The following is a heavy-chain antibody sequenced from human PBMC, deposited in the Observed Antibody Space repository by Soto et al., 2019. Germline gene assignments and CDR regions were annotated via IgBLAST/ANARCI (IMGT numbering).Heavy chain of an antibody. Sequence: SETLSLTCAVSGGSIDNSHSFWGWVRQPPGRGLEFLGSVYYSGGTYYNPSLQSRLNMSLDTSKNQFSLRLTSVTAADTAVYYCARGQRFSDWFDPWGQGTLVTVSS. D-gene: IGHD3-3*01. CDR3: ARGQRFSDWFDP. V-gene: IGHV4-39*07. CDR2: VYYSGGT. CDR1: GGSIDNSHSF. J-gene: IGHJ5*02.